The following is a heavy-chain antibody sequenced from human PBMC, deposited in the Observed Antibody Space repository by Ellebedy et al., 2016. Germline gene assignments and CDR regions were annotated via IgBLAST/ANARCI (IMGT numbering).Heavy chain of an antibody. J-gene: IGHJ5*02. V-gene: IGHV3-23*01. CDR2: ISGSGGST. CDR3: AKASQYCSSTSCYSAWFDP. CDR1: GFTFSSYA. D-gene: IGHD2-2*01. Sequence: GGSLRLXCAASGFTFSSYAMSWVRQAPGKGLEWVSAISGSGGSTYYADSVKGRFTISRDNSKNTLYLQMNSLRAEDTAVYYCAKASQYCSSTSCYSAWFDPWGQGTLVTVSS.